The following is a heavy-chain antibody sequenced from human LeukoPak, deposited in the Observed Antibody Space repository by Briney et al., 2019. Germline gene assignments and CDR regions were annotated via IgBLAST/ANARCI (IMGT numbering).Heavy chain of an antibody. D-gene: IGHD6-19*01. J-gene: IGHJ3*02. V-gene: IGHV3-30*18. CDR1: GFTFSTYC. CDR3: AKDSGIAVAGTLRAFDI. Sequence: GGSLRLSCAASGFTFSTYCMNWVRQAPGKGLEWVAVISYDGSNKYFADSVKGRFTISRDNSKNTLYLQMNSLRAEDTAVYYCAKDSGIAVAGTLRAFDIWGQGTMVTVSS. CDR2: ISYDGSNK.